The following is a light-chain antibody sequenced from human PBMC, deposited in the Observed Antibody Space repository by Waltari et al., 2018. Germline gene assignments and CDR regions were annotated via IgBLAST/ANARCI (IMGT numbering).Light chain of an antibody. Sequence: QSVLTQPPSVSAAPGQQVTISCSGSSPNIGNNYVSWYQQFPGTAPKLLIYENNKRPSGIPDRFSGSKSGTSATLDIHGLQTGDEANYYCGTWDSSLSVGVLGGGTKVTVL. CDR1: SPNIGNNY. V-gene: IGLV1-51*01. J-gene: IGLJ2*01. CDR2: ENN. CDR3: GTWDSSLSVGV.